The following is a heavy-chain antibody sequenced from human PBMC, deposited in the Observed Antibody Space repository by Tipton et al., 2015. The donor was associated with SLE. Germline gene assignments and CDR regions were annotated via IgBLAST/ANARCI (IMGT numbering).Heavy chain of an antibody. CDR2: IFASGST. CDR1: GGSIRSENYY. Sequence: TLSLTCSVSGGSIRSENYYWSWIRQPAGKGLEWIGRIFASGSTDYSPSLKSRVTISVDTSKNQFSLKLSSVTAADTAVYYCARGRHYFDYWGQGTLVTVSS. CDR3: ARGRHYFDY. J-gene: IGHJ4*02. V-gene: IGHV4-61*02.